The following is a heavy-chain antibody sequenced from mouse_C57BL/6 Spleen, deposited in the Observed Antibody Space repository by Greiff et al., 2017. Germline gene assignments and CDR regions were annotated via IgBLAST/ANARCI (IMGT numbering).Heavy chain of an antibody. J-gene: IGHJ3*01. CDR1: GFTFSNYW. CDR2: IRLKSDNYET. CDR3: TVLLRIFAY. Sequence: EVKVVESGGGLVQPGGSMKLSCVASGFTFSNYWMNWVRQSPEKGLEWVAQIRLKSDNYETHYAESVKGRFTISRDDSKSSVYLQMNNLRAEDTGIYYCTVLLRIFAYWGQGTLVTVSA. V-gene: IGHV6-3*01. D-gene: IGHD1-1*01.